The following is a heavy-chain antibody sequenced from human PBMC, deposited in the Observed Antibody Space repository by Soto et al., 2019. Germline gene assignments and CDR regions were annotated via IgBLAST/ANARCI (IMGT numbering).Heavy chain of an antibody. CDR3: ASTLAHYDYIWGSYRISQDPFDP. V-gene: IGHV1-69*02. D-gene: IGHD3-16*02. Sequence: GASVKVSCKASGGTFSSYTISWVRQAPGQGLEWMGRIIPILGIANYAQKFQGRVTITADKSTSTAYMELSSLRSEDTAVYYCASTLAHYDYIWGSYRISQDPFDPWGQGTLVTVSS. CDR2: IIPILGIA. CDR1: GGTFSSYT. J-gene: IGHJ5*02.